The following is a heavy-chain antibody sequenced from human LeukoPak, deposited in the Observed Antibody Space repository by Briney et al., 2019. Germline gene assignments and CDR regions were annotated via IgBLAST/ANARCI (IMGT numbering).Heavy chain of an antibody. CDR3: AKSDDSSGYSPEDY. Sequence: GSLRLSCAASGFTLSSYAMSWVRQAPGKGLEWVSAFSGSGGSTYYAYSVKGRFTISRDNSKNTLYLQMNSLRAEDTAVYYCAKSDDSSGYSPEDYWGQGTPVTVSS. J-gene: IGHJ4*02. V-gene: IGHV3-23*01. D-gene: IGHD3-22*01. CDR2: FSGSGGST. CDR1: GFTLSSYA.